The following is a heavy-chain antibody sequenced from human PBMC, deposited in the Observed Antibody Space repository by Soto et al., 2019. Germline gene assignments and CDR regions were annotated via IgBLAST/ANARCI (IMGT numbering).Heavy chain of an antibody. CDR1: GGTFSSYA. D-gene: IGHD5-12*01. CDR3: ARDPISGYGDYYYYGMDV. V-gene: IGHV1-69*01. J-gene: IGHJ6*02. Sequence: QVQLVQSGAEVKKPGSSVKVSCKASGGTFSSYAISWVRQAPGQGLEWMGGIIPIFGTANYAQKFQGRVTITADESTSTAYMELRSLRSEDTAVYYCARDPISGYGDYYYYGMDVWGQGTTVTVSS. CDR2: IIPIFGTA.